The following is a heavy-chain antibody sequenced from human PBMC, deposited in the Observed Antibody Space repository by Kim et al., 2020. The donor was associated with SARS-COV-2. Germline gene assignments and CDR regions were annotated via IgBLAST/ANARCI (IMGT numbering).Heavy chain of an antibody. CDR2: INHSGST. Sequence: SETLSLTCAVYGGSFSGYYWSWIRQPPGKGLEWIGEINHSGSTNYNPSLKSRVTISVDTSKNQFSLKLSSVTAADTAVYYCARGRSTGISTADDYWGQGTLVTVSS. CDR1: GGSFSGYY. D-gene: IGHD4-4*01. J-gene: IGHJ4*02. CDR3: ARGRSTGISTADDY. V-gene: IGHV4-34*01.